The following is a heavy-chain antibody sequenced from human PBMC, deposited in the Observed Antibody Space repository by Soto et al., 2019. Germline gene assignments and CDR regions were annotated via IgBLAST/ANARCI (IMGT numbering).Heavy chain of an antibody. CDR2: INHSGST. Sequence: SETLSLTCAVYGGSFSGYYWSWIRQPPGKGLEWIGEINHSGSTNYNPSLKSRVTISVDTSKNQFSLKLSSVTAADTAVYYCARGTSRKDDILTGYYSQGAYFQHWGQGTLVTVSS. CDR1: GGSFSGYY. V-gene: IGHV4-34*01. CDR3: ARGTSRKDDILTGYYSQGAYFQH. J-gene: IGHJ1*01. D-gene: IGHD3-9*01.